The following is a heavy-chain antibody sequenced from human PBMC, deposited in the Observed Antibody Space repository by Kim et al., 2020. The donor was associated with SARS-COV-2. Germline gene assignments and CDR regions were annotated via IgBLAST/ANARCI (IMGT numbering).Heavy chain of an antibody. CDR2: IYYGGST. CDR1: GGAISSGDFY. D-gene: IGHD3-22*01. CDR3: ARGGSFYNSDGPFDY. V-gene: IGHV4-30-4*01. J-gene: IGHJ4*02. Sequence: SETLSLTCSVSGGAISSGDFYWGWIRHPPGKGLEWIGYIYYGGSTYYNPSLKTRLTISIDTSKNQFSLNLRSVTAADTAVYFCARGGSFYNSDGPFDYWGQGTLVTVSS.